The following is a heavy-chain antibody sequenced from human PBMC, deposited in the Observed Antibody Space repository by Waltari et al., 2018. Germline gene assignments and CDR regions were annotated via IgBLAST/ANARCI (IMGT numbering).Heavy chain of an antibody. D-gene: IGHD5-12*01. CDR3: ARDRGRGLYLDP. J-gene: IGHJ5*02. CDR1: GDSMSTTAV. V-gene: IGHV4-4*02. CDR2: VRLSGKT. Sequence: QLQLQESGPGLVKPSGTLSLNCAVFGDSMSTTAVWNWVRQPPGKGLEWIGQVRLSGKTNYNPSFASRVSISVDTYNNQFSLRVTSATAADTAVYYCARDRGRGLYLDPWGPGTLVTVSP.